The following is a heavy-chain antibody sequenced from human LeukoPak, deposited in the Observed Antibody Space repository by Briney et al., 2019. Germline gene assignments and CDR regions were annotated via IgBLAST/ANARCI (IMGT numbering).Heavy chain of an antibody. Sequence: NTSETLSLTGTVSSGSISTSNYYWGWVRQPPGKALEWIGNIFDSGSTYYSPSLKSRVTISLATSRNPFSLQRNSVTAADTAVYYCTKSNGYGLIDIWGQGTMVTVSS. CDR2: IFDSGST. CDR3: TKSNGYGLIDI. CDR1: SGSISTSNYY. D-gene: IGHD3-22*01. J-gene: IGHJ3*02. V-gene: IGHV4-39*07.